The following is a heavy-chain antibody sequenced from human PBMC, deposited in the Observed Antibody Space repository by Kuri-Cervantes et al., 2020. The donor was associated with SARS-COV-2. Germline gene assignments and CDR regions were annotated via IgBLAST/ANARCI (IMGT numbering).Heavy chain of an antibody. D-gene: IGHD3-3*01. CDR3: ARQMKSSITIFGVVITRNWFDP. J-gene: IGHJ5*02. Sequence: SETLSLTCTVSGCSLSSSCYYWGWIRQPPGKGLDWIGSIYYSGSTYYNPSLKSRVTISVDTSKNQFSLKPSAVTAADTAVYYWARQMKSSITIFGVVITRNWFDPWGQGTLVTVSS. V-gene: IGHV4-39*01. CDR2: IYYSGST. CDR1: GCSLSSSCYY.